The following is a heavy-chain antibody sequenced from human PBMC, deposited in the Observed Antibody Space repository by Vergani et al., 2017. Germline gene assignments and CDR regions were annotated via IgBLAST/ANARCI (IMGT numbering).Heavy chain of an antibody. CDR2: IYYSGST. CDR1: GGSISSGDYY. Sequence: QVQLQESGPGLVKPSQTLSLTCTVSGGSISSGDYYWSWIRQPPGKGLEWIGYIYYSGSTYYNPSLKSRVTISVDTSKNQFSLKLSSVTAADTAVYYCARTLLGLWFGELLFRNGMDVWGQGTTVTVSS. V-gene: IGHV4-30-4*01. D-gene: IGHD3-10*01. CDR3: ARTLLGLWFGELLFRNGMDV. J-gene: IGHJ6*02.